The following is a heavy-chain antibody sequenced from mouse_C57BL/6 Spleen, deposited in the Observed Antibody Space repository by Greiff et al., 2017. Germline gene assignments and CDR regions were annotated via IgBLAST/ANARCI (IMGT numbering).Heavy chain of an antibody. J-gene: IGHJ4*01. CDR1: GFTFSDAW. CDR2: IRNKANNHAT. Sequence: EVQGVESGGGLVQPGGSMKLSCAASGFTFSDAWMDWVRQSPEKGLEWVAEIRNKANNHATYYAESVKGRFTISRDDSKSSVYLQMNSLRAEDTGIYYCTPSLTMVRAMDYWGQGTSVTVSS. D-gene: IGHD2-1*01. CDR3: TPSLTMVRAMDY. V-gene: IGHV6-6*01.